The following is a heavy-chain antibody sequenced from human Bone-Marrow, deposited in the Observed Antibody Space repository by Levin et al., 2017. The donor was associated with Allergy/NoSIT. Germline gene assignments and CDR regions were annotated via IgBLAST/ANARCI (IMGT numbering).Heavy chain of an antibody. CDR3: ARGDDIILKVFVRPLEA. D-gene: IGHD2-8*02. J-gene: IGHJ5*02. Sequence: GESLKISCQTSGYTFIGYYIHWVRQAPGQGLEWMGWINPNTGATTYSQKFQGRVSMTRDTSTSTVYMELSRLRPDDTALYYCARGDDIILKVFVRPLEAWGQGTQVTVS. CDR1: GYTFIGYY. V-gene: IGHV1-2*02. CDR2: INPNTGAT.